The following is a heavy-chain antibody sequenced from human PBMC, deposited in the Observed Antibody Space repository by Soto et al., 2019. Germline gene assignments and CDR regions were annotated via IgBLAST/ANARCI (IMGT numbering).Heavy chain of an antibody. CDR1: GGSISSGGYY. Sequence: PSETLSLTCTVSGGSISSGGYYWSWIRQHPGKGLEWIGYIYYSGSTYYNPSLKSRVTISVDTSKNQFSLKLSSVTAADTAVYYCARDRYYDFWSGYPLVDVWGKGTTVTVSS. V-gene: IGHV4-31*03. CDR2: IYYSGST. J-gene: IGHJ6*04. D-gene: IGHD3-3*01. CDR3: ARDRYYDFWSGYPLVDV.